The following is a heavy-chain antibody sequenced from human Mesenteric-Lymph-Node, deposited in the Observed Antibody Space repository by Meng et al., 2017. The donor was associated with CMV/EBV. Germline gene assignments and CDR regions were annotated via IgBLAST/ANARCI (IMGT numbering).Heavy chain of an antibody. CDR1: GFTFIGYG. J-gene: IGHJ6*02. Sequence: GESLKISCAASGFTFIGYGMHWVRQAPGKGLEWVAFIRYDGSNKYYMDSVKGRFTISRDNAKNSLYLQMNSLRAEDTAVYYCAREIITGPMDYYGMDVWGQGTTVTVSS. V-gene: IGHV3-30*02. D-gene: IGHD1-20*01. CDR2: IRYDGSNK. CDR3: AREIITGPMDYYGMDV.